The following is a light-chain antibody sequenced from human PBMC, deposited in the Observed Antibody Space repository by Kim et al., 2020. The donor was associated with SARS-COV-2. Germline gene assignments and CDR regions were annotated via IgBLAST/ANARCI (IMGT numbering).Light chain of an antibody. V-gene: IGLV1-40*01. CDR3: QSYDSSLSGSV. CDR1: SSNIGAGYD. Sequence: QRVTISCTGSSSNIGAGYDVHWYQQLPGTAPNLLIYGNNNRPSGVPDRFSGSKSGTSASLAITGLQAEDEADYYCQSYDSSLSGSVFGGGTQLTVL. CDR2: GNN. J-gene: IGLJ3*02.